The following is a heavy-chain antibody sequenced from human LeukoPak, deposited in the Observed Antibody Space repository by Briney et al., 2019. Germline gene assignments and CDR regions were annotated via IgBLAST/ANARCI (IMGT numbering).Heavy chain of an antibody. Sequence: PSETLSLICTVSGGSISSNNYYWGWIRQPPGKGLEWIGSIYFSGSTYYNPSLKSRVTISVDTSKNQFSLKLSSVTAADTAVYYCRGYSNGFRFDYWGQGTLVTVSS. D-gene: IGHD5-18*01. J-gene: IGHJ4*02. CDR3: RGYSNGFRFDY. V-gene: IGHV4-39*01. CDR1: GGSISSNNYY. CDR2: IYFSGST.